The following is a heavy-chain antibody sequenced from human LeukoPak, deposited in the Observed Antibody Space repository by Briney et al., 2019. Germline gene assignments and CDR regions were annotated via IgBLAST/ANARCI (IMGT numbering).Heavy chain of an antibody. Sequence: GGSLRLSCAASGFTFSNYNFYWVRQAPGEGLEWVSSISSSGSYIYYADSVRGRFTISRDNAKNSLYLQMNSLRAEDTAVYYCARGGNYPYYFDYWGQGTLVTVSS. J-gene: IGHJ4*02. CDR2: ISSSGSYI. CDR1: GFTFSNYN. D-gene: IGHD1-7*01. CDR3: ARGGNYPYYFDY. V-gene: IGHV3-21*01.